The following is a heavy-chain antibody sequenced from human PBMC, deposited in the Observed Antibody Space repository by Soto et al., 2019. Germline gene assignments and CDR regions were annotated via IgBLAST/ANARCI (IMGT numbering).Heavy chain of an antibody. V-gene: IGHV6-1*01. CDR1: GDSVSSNSAA. Sequence: SHTLSLTCAISGDSVSSNSAAWNWVRQSPSRGLEWLGRTYYRSKWNNDYAVSVKRRITINPDTSKNQFSLQLNSVTPEDTAVYYCAREGGDSRSWQFDYWGQRTLVTVPS. CDR2: TYYRSKWNN. CDR3: AREGGDSRSWQFDY. J-gene: IGHJ4*02. D-gene: IGHD6-13*01.